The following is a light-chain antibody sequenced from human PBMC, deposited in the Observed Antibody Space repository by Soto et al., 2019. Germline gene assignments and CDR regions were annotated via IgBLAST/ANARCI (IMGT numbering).Light chain of an antibody. CDR3: TSYRSSSTPVV. CDR1: SSDVGGYNY. V-gene: IGLV2-14*01. Sequence: QSALTQPASVSGSPGQSITISCTGTSSDVGGYNYVSWYQHHPGKAPKLTIYEVSNRPSGVSNRFSGSKSGNTASLIISGLQTEDEADYYCTSYRSSSTPVVFGGGTKLTVL. J-gene: IGLJ2*01. CDR2: EVS.